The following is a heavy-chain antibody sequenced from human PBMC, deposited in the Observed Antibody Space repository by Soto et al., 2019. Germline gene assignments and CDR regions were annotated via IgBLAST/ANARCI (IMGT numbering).Heavy chain of an antibody. V-gene: IGHV4-39*01. CDR3: GRVVEGATRHTDPDS. CDR1: GVSIHNSHSF. CDR2: VYHNGGA. Sequence: SETLSLTCTVSGVSIHNSHSFWAWIRQPPGRGLQFIASVYHNGGAHYNSSLKSRVTISVDTANNQVSLRMRSLTAADTAFYYCGRVVEGATRHTDPDSWGQGILVTVSS. J-gene: IGHJ5*01. D-gene: IGHD2-21*01.